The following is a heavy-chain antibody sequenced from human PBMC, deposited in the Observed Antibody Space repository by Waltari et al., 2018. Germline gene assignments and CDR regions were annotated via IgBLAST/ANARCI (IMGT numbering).Heavy chain of an antibody. CDR2: IWYDGSNK. V-gene: IGHV3-33*08. J-gene: IGHJ3*02. CDR1: GFTFSSYG. Sequence: QVQLVESGGGVVQPGRSLRLSCAASGFTFSSYGMHWVRQAPGKGLEWVAVIWYDGSNKYYADSVKGRFTISRDNAKNSLYLQMNSLRAEDTAVYYCAREQAGAFDIWGQGTMVTVSS. CDR3: AREQAGAFDI.